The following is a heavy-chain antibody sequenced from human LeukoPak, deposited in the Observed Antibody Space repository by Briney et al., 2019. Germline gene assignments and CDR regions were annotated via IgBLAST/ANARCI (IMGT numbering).Heavy chain of an antibody. CDR1: GYTFTSYD. D-gene: IGHD3-10*02. CDR3: ARARIGRVESYVRPFDY. CDR2: MNPNSGNT. V-gene: IGHV1-8*03. Sequence: ASVKVSCKASGYTFTSYDINWVRQATGQGREWMGWMNPNSGNTGYAQKFQGRVTITRNTSISTAYMELSSLRSEDTAVYYCARARIGRVESYVRPFDYWGQGTLVTVSS. J-gene: IGHJ4*02.